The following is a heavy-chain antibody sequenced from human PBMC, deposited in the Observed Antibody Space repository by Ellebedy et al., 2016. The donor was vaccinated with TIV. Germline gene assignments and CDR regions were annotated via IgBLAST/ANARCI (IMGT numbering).Heavy chain of an antibody. CDR1: GGSFSDYY. CDR2: INHSGST. Sequence: SETLSLTXAVYGGSFSDYYWSWIRQPPGRGLEWIGEINHSGSTNYNPSLKSRVTISVDSSKNQFALELSSVTAADTAVYYCASWGDYSGNRHFDYWGQGTLVTVSS. D-gene: IGHD4-23*01. V-gene: IGHV4-34*01. CDR3: ASWGDYSGNRHFDY. J-gene: IGHJ4*02.